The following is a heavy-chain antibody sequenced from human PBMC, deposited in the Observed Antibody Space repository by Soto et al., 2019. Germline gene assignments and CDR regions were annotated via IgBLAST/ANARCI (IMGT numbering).Heavy chain of an antibody. D-gene: IGHD2-21*02. CDR2: IYYSGST. Sequence: SETLSLTCAVSGGSISSYYWSWIRQPPGKGLEWIGYIYYSGSTNYNPSLKSRVTISVDTSKNQFSLKLSSVTAADTAVYYCARHSDDLYYFDYWGQGTLVTVSS. CDR1: GGSISSYY. V-gene: IGHV4-59*01. J-gene: IGHJ4*02. CDR3: ARHSDDLYYFDY.